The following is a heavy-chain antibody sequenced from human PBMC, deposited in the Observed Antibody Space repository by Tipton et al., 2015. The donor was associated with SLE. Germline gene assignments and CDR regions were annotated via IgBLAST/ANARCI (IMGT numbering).Heavy chain of an antibody. CDR3: AKDARFGVSGRYWYYDL. CDR1: GFTFSDYY. D-gene: IGHD3-10*01. J-gene: IGHJ2*01. CDR2: ISSSGSTI. V-gene: IGHV3-11*04. Sequence: SLRLSCAASGFTFSDYYMSWIRQAPGKGLEWVSYISSSGSTIYYADSVKGRFTISRENAKNSLYLKMNSLRAEDTAVYYCAKDARFGVSGRYWYYDLWGRGTLVTVSS.